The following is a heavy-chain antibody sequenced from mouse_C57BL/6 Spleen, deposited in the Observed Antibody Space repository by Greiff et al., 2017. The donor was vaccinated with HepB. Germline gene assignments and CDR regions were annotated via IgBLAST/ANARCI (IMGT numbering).Heavy chain of an antibody. J-gene: IGHJ4*01. V-gene: IGHV3-6*01. D-gene: IGHD1-1*01. CDR1: GYSITSGYY. Sequence: ESGPGLVKPSQSLSLTCSVTGYSITSGYYWNWIRQFPGNKLEWMGYISYDGSNNYNPSLKNRISITRDTSKNQFFLKLNSVTTEDTATYYCARGRTTVVATDYWGQGTSVTVSS. CDR3: ARGRTTVVATDY. CDR2: ISYDGSN.